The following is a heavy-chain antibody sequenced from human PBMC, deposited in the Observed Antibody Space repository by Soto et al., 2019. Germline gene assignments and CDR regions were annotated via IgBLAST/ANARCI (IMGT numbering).Heavy chain of an antibody. D-gene: IGHD3-22*01. V-gene: IGHV1-69*06. CDR3: ARDGTLYDSSAYYYLY. Sequence: SVKVSCKASGGTFSSYAISWVRQAPGQGLEWMGGIIPIFGTANYAQKFQGRVTITADKSTSTAYMELSSLRSEDTAVYYCARDGTLYDSSAYYYLYWGQGTLVTVSS. CDR1: GGTFSSYA. CDR2: IIPIFGTA. J-gene: IGHJ4*02.